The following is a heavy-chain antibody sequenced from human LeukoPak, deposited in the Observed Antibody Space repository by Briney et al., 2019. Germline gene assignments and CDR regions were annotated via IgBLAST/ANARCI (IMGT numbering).Heavy chain of an antibody. CDR1: GFTFSSYA. Sequence: PGGSLRLSCAASGFTFSSYAMSWVRQAPGKGLEWVSAISGSGGSTYYADSVKGRFTISRDNSKNTLYLQMNSLRAEDTAVYYCAKDRYYYDSSGYYNWFDPWGQGTLVTASS. CDR3: AKDRYYYDSSGYYNWFDP. D-gene: IGHD3-22*01. CDR2: ISGSGGST. J-gene: IGHJ5*02. V-gene: IGHV3-23*01.